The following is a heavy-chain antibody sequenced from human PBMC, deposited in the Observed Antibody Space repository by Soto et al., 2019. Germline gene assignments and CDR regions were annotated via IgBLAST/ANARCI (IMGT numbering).Heavy chain of an antibody. J-gene: IGHJ5*02. CDR3: ARRLRYCSGGSCYSGVDP. V-gene: IGHV4-39*01. Sequence: QLQLQESGPGLVKPSETLSLTCTVSGGSIRSSSYYWGWMRQPPGKGLEWIGSIYYSGSTYYNPSLQSRDTISVDTSTNQFSLKQSSVTAADTAVYYCARRLRYCSGGSCYSGVDPWGQGTLVTVSS. CDR1: GGSIRSSSYY. CDR2: IYYSGST. D-gene: IGHD2-15*01.